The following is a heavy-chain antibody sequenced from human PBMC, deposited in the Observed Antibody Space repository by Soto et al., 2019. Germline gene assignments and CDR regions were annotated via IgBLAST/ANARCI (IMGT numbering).Heavy chain of an antibody. Sequence: QVQLPESGPGLVKPSQPLSLTCTVSGGSMNSGGYCWSWIRQHPGEGLEWIGCISYGGTTSYNPSLQSRVIISGDTSKNQFSLKLTSVTAADTAVYYCSRGILVWGQGTLITVSS. CDR2: ISYGGTT. D-gene: IGHD2-15*01. V-gene: IGHV4-31*03. J-gene: IGHJ4*02. CDR3: SRGILV. CDR1: GGSMNSGGYC.